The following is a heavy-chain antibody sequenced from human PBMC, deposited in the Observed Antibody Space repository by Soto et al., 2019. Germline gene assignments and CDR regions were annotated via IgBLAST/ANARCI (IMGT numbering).Heavy chain of an antibody. D-gene: IGHD3-3*01. CDR1: GYIFTSYY. Sequence: ASVKVSCKASGYIFTSYYIHWVRQATGQGLEWMPWMNPNSGNTGYAQKFQGRVTMTRNTSISTAYMELSSLRSEDTAVYYCARDYAYYDFWSGYSRDNWFDPWGQGTLVTVSS. CDR2: MNPNSGNT. J-gene: IGHJ5*02. CDR3: ARDYAYYDFWSGYSRDNWFDP. V-gene: IGHV1-8*02.